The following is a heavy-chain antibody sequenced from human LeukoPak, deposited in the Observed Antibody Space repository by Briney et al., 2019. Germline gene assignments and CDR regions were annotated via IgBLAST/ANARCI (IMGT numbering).Heavy chain of an antibody. CDR1: GYTFTSYG. CDR2: ISAYNGNT. Sequence: ASVNVSCKASGYTFTSYGISWVRQAPGQGLEWMGWISAYNGNTNYAQKLQGRVTMTTDTSTSTAYMELRSLRSDDTAVYYCASDILTGYYNYWGQGTLVTVSS. CDR3: ASDILTGYYNY. V-gene: IGHV1-18*01. D-gene: IGHD3-9*01. J-gene: IGHJ4*02.